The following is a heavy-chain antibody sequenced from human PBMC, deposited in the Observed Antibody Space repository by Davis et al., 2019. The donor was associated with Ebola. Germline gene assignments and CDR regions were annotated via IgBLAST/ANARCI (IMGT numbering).Heavy chain of an antibody. Sequence: MPSETLSLTCTVSGGSISSSSYYWGWIRQPPGKGLEWIGSIYYSGSTYYNPSLKSRVTISVDTSKNQFSLKLSSVTAADTAVYYCARTSDTAMVKEWGWFDPWGQGTLVTVSS. J-gene: IGHJ5*02. D-gene: IGHD5-18*01. CDR3: ARTSDTAMVKEWGWFDP. CDR2: IYYSGST. V-gene: IGHV4-39*01. CDR1: GGSISSSSYY.